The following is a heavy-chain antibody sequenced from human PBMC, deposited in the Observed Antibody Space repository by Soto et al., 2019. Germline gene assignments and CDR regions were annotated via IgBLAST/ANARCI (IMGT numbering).Heavy chain of an antibody. CDR3: AKDLSWGQSDY. J-gene: IGHJ4*02. D-gene: IGHD3-16*01. V-gene: IGHV3-74*01. CDR1: GFTFSSYW. Sequence: DVKLVESGGGLVQPGESLRLSCAASGFTFSSYWMHWVRKDPGMGLVWVATINTDGTTTQYADSVKGRFTVSRDNARNTLFLQMNGLRAEDTALYYCAKDLSWGQSDYWGQGTLVTVSS. CDR2: INTDGTTT.